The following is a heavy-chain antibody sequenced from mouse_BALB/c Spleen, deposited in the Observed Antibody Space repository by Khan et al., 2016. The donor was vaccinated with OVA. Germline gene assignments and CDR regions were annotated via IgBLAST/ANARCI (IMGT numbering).Heavy chain of an antibody. Sequence: EVQLQESGPGLVKPSQSLSLTCTVTGYSITSDYAWNWIRQFPGNKLEWMGFISYSGSTSYNPSLKSRISITRDTSKNQFFLQLNSVTTEDTATYYCGRWSVVRFAYWGQGTLVTVSA. D-gene: IGHD1-1*01. CDR3: GRWSVVRFAY. V-gene: IGHV3-2*02. CDR1: GYSITSDYA. J-gene: IGHJ3*01. CDR2: ISYSGST.